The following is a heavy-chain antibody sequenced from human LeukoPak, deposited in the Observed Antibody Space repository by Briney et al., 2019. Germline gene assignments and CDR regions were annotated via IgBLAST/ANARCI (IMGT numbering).Heavy chain of an antibody. CDR1: GGSISSYY. Sequence: SETLSLTCTVSGGSISSYYWSWIRQPPGKGLEWIGYIYYSGNTDSNPSLKSRVTISVDPSKNQFSLKLSSVTAADTAVYYCARTYCSGGSCHFDYWGQGTLVTVSS. CDR2: IYYSGNT. J-gene: IGHJ4*02. D-gene: IGHD2-15*01. V-gene: IGHV4-59*08. CDR3: ARTYCSGGSCHFDY.